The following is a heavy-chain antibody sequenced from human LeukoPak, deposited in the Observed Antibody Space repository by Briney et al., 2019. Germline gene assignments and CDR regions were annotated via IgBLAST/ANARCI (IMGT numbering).Heavy chain of an antibody. CDR1: GGSISSGSYY. D-gene: IGHD6-13*01. CDR2: IYTSGST. V-gene: IGHV4-61*02. Sequence: SETLSLTCTVSGGSISSGSYYWSWIRQPAGKGLEWIGRIYTSGSTNYNPSLKSRVTISVDTSKNQFSLKLSSVTAADTAVYYCAGGRYSSSWDPAPFDYWGQGTLVTVSS. CDR3: AGGRYSSSWDPAPFDY. J-gene: IGHJ4*02.